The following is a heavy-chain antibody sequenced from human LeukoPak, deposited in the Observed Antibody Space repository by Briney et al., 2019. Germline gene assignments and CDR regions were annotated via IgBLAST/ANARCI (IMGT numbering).Heavy chain of an antibody. V-gene: IGHV3-64D*09. D-gene: IGHD6-19*01. J-gene: IGHJ4*02. CDR2: ITSNGGRT. CDR3: VKDASGSGWYADY. Sequence: HPGGSLRLSCSVSGFTFSSYAMHWVRQAPGKGLEFVSGITSNGGRTYYVDSLKGRFTISRDNSKNTLFLQMSSLSAENTAVYFCVKDASGSGWYADYWGQGTLVTVSS. CDR1: GFTFSSYA.